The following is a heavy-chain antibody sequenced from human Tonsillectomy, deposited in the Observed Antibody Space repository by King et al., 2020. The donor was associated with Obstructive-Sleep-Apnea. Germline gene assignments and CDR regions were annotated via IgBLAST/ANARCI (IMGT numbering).Heavy chain of an antibody. Sequence: QLAQSGGGVVQPGRSLRLSCAASGFTFRSYAMHWVRQAPGKGLEWVAVISYDGSNKYYADSVKGRFTISRENSKNTLYLQMNSLRAEDTAVYYCAREEGVYYGSGSYIHDYWGQGTLVTISS. CDR3: AREEGVYYGSGSYIHDY. CDR2: ISYDGSNK. CDR1: GFTFRSYA. J-gene: IGHJ4*02. D-gene: IGHD3-10*01. V-gene: IGHV3-30-3*01.